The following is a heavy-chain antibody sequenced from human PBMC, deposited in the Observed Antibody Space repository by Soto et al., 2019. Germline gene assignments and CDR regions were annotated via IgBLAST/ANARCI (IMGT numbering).Heavy chain of an antibody. J-gene: IGHJ5*02. CDR2: SNHTGST. D-gene: IGHD1-1*01. V-gene: IGHV4-34*01. CDR1: GGTFRAYD. Sequence: SETLSLTCTVYGGTFRAYDWAWIRQPPGKGLEWIGESNHTGSTNYNPSLKSRVTISVDTSKNQFSLQLRSVTAADTALYYCARLIITIGPTDTLEYNWFDPWGQGIPVTVSS. CDR3: ARLIITIGPTDTLEYNWFDP.